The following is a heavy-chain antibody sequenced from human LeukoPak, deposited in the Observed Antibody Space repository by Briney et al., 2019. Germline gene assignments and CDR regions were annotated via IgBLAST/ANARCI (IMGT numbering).Heavy chain of an antibody. Sequence: EPGGSPRLSCAASGFTFSSYGMHWVRQAPGKGLEWVAVISYDGSNKYYADSVKGRFTISRDNSKNTLYLQMNSLRAEDTAVYYCAKEGRWGSYSGSCYFDYWGQGTLVTVSS. CDR1: GFTFSSYG. J-gene: IGHJ4*02. CDR2: ISYDGSNK. CDR3: AKEGRWGSYSGSCYFDY. D-gene: IGHD1-26*01. V-gene: IGHV3-30*18.